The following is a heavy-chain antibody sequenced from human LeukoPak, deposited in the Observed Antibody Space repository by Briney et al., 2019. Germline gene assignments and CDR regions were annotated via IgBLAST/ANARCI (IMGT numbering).Heavy chain of an antibody. J-gene: IGHJ4*02. CDR3: ARESAVAGSFDY. V-gene: IGHV3-30*04. CDR2: ISYDGSNK. D-gene: IGHD6-19*01. Sequence: GRSLRLSCAASGFTFSSYAMHWVRQAPGKGLEWVAVISYDGSNKYYADSVKGRFTISRDNSKNTLYLQKNSLRAEDTAVYHCARESAVAGSFDYWGQGTLVTVSS. CDR1: GFTFSSYA.